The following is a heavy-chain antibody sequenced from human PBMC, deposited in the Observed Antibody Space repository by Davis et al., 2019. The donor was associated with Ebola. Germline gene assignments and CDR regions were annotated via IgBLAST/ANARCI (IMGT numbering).Heavy chain of an antibody. CDR1: GVSISSYY. Sequence: SETLSLTCTVSGVSISSYYWSWIRQSPGKGLEWIAYIYYSGKTSYNPSLRSRATILVDTLENQFSLRLTSVTAADTALYYCARHTSYGGKTWFDPWGQGILVTVSS. J-gene: IGHJ5*02. CDR2: IYYSGKT. V-gene: IGHV4-59*08. CDR3: ARHTSYGGKTWFDP. D-gene: IGHD4-23*01.